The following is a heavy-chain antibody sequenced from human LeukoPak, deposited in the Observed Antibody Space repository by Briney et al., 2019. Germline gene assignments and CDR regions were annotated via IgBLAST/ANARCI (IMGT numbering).Heavy chain of an antibody. Sequence: GGSLRLSCAASGFTFDDYAMHWVRQAPGKGLEWVSLISWDGGSTYYADSVKGRFTISRDNSKNSLYLQMNSLRAEDTALYYCAKDKDFDSSGWYSSFDYWGQGTLVTVSP. CDR2: ISWDGGST. J-gene: IGHJ4*02. CDR3: AKDKDFDSSGWYSSFDY. CDR1: GFTFDDYA. D-gene: IGHD6-19*01. V-gene: IGHV3-43D*04.